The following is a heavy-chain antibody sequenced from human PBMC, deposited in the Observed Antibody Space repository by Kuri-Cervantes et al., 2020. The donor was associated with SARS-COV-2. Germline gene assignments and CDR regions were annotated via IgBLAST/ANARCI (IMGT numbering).Heavy chain of an antibody. Sequence: EALKISCTVAGGSISCTSYYWGWIRQPPGKGLEWIGSIYYSGSTYYNPSLKSRVTISVDTSKNQFSLKLSSVTAADTAVCYCARHVRPEITIFGVVITADYFDYWGQGTLVTVSS. V-gene: IGHV4-39*01. D-gene: IGHD3-3*01. CDR2: IYYSGST. J-gene: IGHJ4*02. CDR1: GGSISCTSYY. CDR3: ARHVRPEITIFGVVITADYFDY.